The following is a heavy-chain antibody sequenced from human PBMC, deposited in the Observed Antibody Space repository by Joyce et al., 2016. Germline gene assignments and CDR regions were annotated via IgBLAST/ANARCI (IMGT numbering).Heavy chain of an antibody. CDR3: SRDRSSPDYYYHYGMDV. V-gene: IGHV3-66*01. Sequence: EVQLVESGGDLVQPGGSLRLSCVASGFSGSTNYMNWVRQAPGKGPEWVSVIYSASTTYYADSVRGSFINSRDNSKNTLYLQMNSLRTEDTAVYFCSRDRSSPDYYYHYGMDVWGPGTTVTVSS. CDR1: GFSGSTNY. CDR2: IYSASTT. J-gene: IGHJ6*02.